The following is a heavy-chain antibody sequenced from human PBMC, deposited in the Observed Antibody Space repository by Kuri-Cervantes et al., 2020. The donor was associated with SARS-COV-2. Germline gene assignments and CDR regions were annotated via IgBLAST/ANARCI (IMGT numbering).Heavy chain of an antibody. CDR3: ARGVRDGYNYLFDY. D-gene: IGHD5-24*01. CDR1: GYSISSGYY. J-gene: IGHJ4*02. V-gene: IGHV4-38-2*01. CDR2: IYHSGST. Sequence: SETLSLTCAVSGYSISSGYYWGWIRQPPGKGLEWIGSIYHSGSTYYNPSLKSRVTISVDTSKNQFSLKLSSVTAADTAVYYCARGVRDGYNYLFDYWGQGTLVTVSS.